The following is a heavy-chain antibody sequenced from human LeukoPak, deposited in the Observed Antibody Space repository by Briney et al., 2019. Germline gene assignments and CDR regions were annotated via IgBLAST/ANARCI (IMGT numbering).Heavy chain of an antibody. V-gene: IGHV3-72*01. J-gene: IGHJ4*02. Sequence: GGSLRLSCAASGFTFSDHYMDWVRQAPGQGLEWVGRIRNKANSYTTEYAASVKCRFTVSRDNSKNSLYLQMNSLKTEDTAVYYCVGGAVYYFDCWGQGTLVTISS. CDR1: GFTFSDHY. CDR2: IRNKANSYTT. CDR3: VGGAVYYFDC.